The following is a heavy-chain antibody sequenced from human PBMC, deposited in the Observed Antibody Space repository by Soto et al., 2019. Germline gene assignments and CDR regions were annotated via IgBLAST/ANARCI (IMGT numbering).Heavy chain of an antibody. Sequence: GASVKVSCKASGGTFSSYAISWVRQAPGQGLEWMGGIIPIFGTANYAQKFQGRVTITADESTSTAYMELSSLRSEDTAVYYCARDPGGIVGASAFDPWGQGTLVTVS. D-gene: IGHD1-26*01. CDR2: IIPIFGTA. V-gene: IGHV1-69*13. CDR3: ARDPGGIVGASAFDP. J-gene: IGHJ5*02. CDR1: GGTFSSYA.